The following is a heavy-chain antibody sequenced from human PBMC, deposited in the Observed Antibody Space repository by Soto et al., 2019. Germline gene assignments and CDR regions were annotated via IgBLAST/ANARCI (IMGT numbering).Heavy chain of an antibody. D-gene: IGHD5-18*01. J-gene: IGHJ4*02. Sequence: QVQLQESGPGLVKPSETLSLTCTVSGGSISSYYWSWIRQPPGKGLEWIGYIYYSGSTNYNPSLKSRVTISVDTTKNQFSLKLSSVTAADTAVYYCARARGYSYGPMDWGQGTLVTVSS. CDR1: GGSISSYY. CDR3: ARARGYSYGPMD. CDR2: IYYSGST. V-gene: IGHV4-59*01.